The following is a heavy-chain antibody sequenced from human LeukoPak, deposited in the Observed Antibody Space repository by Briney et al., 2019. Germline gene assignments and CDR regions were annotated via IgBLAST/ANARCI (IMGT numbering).Heavy chain of an antibody. CDR1: GGSISSYY. Sequence: SETLSLTCTVSGGSISSYYWSWIRQPPGKGLKWIGYIYYSGSTNYNPSLKSRVTISVDTSKNQFSLKLSSVTAADTAVYYCARLLSSGRSDYWGQGTLVTVSS. CDR3: ARLLSSGRSDY. D-gene: IGHD3-22*01. J-gene: IGHJ4*02. V-gene: IGHV4-59*01. CDR2: IYYSGST.